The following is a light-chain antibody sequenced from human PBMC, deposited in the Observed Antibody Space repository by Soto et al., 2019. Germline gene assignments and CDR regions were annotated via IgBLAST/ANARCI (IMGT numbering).Light chain of an antibody. V-gene: IGKV3-15*01. CDR2: RAS. Sequence: EIVMTQSPGTLSVSPGERATLSCRASQSISDSLAWYQQKPGQAPRLLIYRASTRATDIPARFSGSGSETEFTLTISSLQSEDFALYYCQQYNNWPSFTFGPGTKVEIK. CDR1: QSISDS. CDR3: QQYNNWPSFT. J-gene: IGKJ3*01.